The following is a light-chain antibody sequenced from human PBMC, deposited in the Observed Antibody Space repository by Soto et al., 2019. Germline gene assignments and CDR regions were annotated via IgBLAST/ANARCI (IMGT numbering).Light chain of an antibody. J-gene: IGKJ1*01. CDR3: QHYNTYPWT. Sequence: DMRRSRSPAKHSTTIGDRVTITCRASQSISSWLAWYQQKPGKVPKLLIDDASSLESGVPSRFSGSGSGTEFTLTISSLQHDDCATYYCQHYNTYPWTFGQGTKVDIK. V-gene: IGKV1-5*01. CDR2: DAS. CDR1: QSISSW.